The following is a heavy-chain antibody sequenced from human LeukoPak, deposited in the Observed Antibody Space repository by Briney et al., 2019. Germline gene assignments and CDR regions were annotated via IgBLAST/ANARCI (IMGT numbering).Heavy chain of an antibody. V-gene: IGHV3-23*01. J-gene: IGHJ4*02. CDR2: ISGSGGST. D-gene: IGHD6-19*01. CDR1: GFTFSSYA. CDR3: AKEPRYSRGWYSSFDY. Sequence: GGSLRLSCAASGFTFSSYAMSWGRQAPGKGLEWVSAISGSGGSTYYADSVKGRFTISRDNSKNTLYLQMNSLRAEDTAVYYCAKEPRYSRGWYSSFDYWGQGTLVTVSS.